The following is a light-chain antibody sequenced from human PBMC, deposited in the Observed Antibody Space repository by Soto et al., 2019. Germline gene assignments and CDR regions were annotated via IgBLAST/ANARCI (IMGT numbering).Light chain of an antibody. J-gene: IGKJ2*01. Sequence: DIVLTQSPDSLAVSLGERATINCKSSQSVLYSSTNKNYLAWYQHKPGQPPKLLMDWASTRESGVPERVRGSGSGTDFTLTISSLQAEDVAVYYCQQYYSTPYTFGQGTKLEIK. V-gene: IGKV4-1*01. CDR2: WAS. CDR3: QQYYSTPYT. CDR1: QSVLYSSTNKNY.